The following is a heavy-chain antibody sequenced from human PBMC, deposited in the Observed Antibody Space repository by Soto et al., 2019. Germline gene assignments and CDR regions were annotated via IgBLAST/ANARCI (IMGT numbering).Heavy chain of an antibody. CDR3: TRANWYSEY. CDR1: GGSISNHY. D-gene: IGHD7-27*01. CDR2: IYYNGNT. J-gene: IGHJ4*02. V-gene: IGHV4-59*11. Sequence: QVQLQESGPGLVKPSETLSLTCTVSGGSISNHYWSWIRQPPGKGLEWIGYIYYNGNTNYNPTLKSLITMSVYTSKNQISLMLSSVTAADTAVYYCTRANWYSEYWGQGTLVTVSS.